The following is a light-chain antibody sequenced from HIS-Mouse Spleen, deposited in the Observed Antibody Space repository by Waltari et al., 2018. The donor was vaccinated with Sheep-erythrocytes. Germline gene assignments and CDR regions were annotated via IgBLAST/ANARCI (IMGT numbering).Light chain of an antibody. J-gene: IGKJ2*01. V-gene: IGKV1-8*01. CDR2: AAS. Sequence: AIRMTQSPSSLSASTGDRVTITCRASQGISSYLAWYQQKPGKAPKLLIYAASTLQSGVPSWFSCSGSGTDFTLTLSCLQSEDFATYYCQQYYSYPYTFGQGTKLEIK. CDR3: QQYYSYPYT. CDR1: QGISSY.